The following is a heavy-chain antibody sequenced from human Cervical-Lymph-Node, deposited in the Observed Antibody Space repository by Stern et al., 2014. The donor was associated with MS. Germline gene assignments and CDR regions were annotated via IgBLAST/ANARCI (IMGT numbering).Heavy chain of an antibody. CDR3: ARGTAYDSSGYDY. Sequence: QVQLQESGPGLVKPSETLSLTCTVSGGSVSSGSYYWSWIRQPPGKGLEWLGYIYYSGNANYNPSLKSRVTISADTSKNQFSLKLSSVTAADTAVYYCARGTAYDSSGYDYWGQGTLVTVSS. J-gene: IGHJ4*02. CDR1: GGSVSSGSYY. CDR2: IYYSGNA. V-gene: IGHV4-61*01. D-gene: IGHD3-22*01.